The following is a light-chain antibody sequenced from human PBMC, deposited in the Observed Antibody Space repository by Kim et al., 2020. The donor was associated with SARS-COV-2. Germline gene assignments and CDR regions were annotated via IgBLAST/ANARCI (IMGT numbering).Light chain of an antibody. V-gene: IGKV4-1*01. CDR2: WAS. J-gene: IGKJ2*01. CDR1: QSVYSNNKSY. Sequence: GEKASTNCKASQSVYSNNKSYLVWYQQKPGQPPKVLIYWASSRESGVPDRFSGSGSGTDFTLTISSLQAEDVAVYHCQQYHSTPYTFGQGTKLEI. CDR3: QQYHSTPYT.